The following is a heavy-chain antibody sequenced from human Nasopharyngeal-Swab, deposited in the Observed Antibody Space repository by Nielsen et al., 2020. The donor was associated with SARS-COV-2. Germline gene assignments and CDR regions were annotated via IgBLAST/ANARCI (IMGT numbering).Heavy chain of an antibody. Sequence: ASVKVSCKASGYTFTSYAMHWVRQAPGQRLEWMGGINAGNGNTKYSQRFQGRVTITRDTSASTAYMELSSLRSEDTAVYYCARGIYGDYLDYFDYWGQGTLVTVSS. CDR3: ARGIYGDYLDYFDY. CDR1: GYTFTSYA. D-gene: IGHD4-17*01. J-gene: IGHJ4*02. CDR2: INAGNGNT. V-gene: IGHV1-3*01.